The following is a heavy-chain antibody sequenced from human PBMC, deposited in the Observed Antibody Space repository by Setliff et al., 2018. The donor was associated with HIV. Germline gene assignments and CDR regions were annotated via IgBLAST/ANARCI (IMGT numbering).Heavy chain of an antibody. J-gene: IGHJ5*02. CDR3: ARRIDDSGSFPDKNWFDT. CDR2: IYTSGST. D-gene: IGHD3-10*01. CDR1: GGSISTSY. V-gene: IGHV4-4*07. Sequence: SETLSLTCTVSGGSISTSYWNWIRQPPGKGLEWIGRIYTSGSTKYNPSLQSRVTMSIDTSKNQFSLRLTSVTAADTAVYYCARRIDDSGSFPDKNWFDTWGQGSLVTVSS.